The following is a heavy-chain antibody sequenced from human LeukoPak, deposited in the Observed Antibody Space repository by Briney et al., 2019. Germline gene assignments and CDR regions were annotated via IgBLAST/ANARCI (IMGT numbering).Heavy chain of an antibody. Sequence: GGSLRLSCAASGFTFSSHAMTWVRQAPGKGLEWGSSITGSGGSTFYAASVKGRFTISRDNSKNTLYLQMNSLRAEDTAVYYCAKLGISDGIDYWGQGTLVSVSS. CDR1: GFTFSSHA. J-gene: IGHJ4*02. CDR2: ITGSGGST. D-gene: IGHD1-14*01. CDR3: AKLGISDGIDY. V-gene: IGHV3-23*01.